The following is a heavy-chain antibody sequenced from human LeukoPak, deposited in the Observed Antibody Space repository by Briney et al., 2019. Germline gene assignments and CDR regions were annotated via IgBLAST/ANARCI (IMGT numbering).Heavy chain of an antibody. CDR1: GFTFSGSA. CDR2: IRSKANSYST. J-gene: IGHJ6*03. V-gene: IGHV3-73*01. D-gene: IGHD2-2*01. Sequence: GGSLRLSCAASGFTFSGSAMHWVRQASGKGLEWVGRIRSKANSYSTAYAASVKGRFTISRDDSKNTAYLQMNSLKTEDTAVYYCTPTSTDMDVWGKGTTVTVSS. CDR3: TPTSTDMDV.